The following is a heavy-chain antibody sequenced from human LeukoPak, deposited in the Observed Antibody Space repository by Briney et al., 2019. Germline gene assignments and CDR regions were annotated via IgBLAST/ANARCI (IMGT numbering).Heavy chain of an antibody. V-gene: IGHV3-73*01. CDR1: GFTFSGSA. J-gene: IGHJ4*02. CDR2: IRSKANSYAT. CDR3: TRRNPVQATDY. D-gene: IGHD1-1*01. Sequence: GGSLKLSCAASGFTFSGSAMHWVRQASGKGLEWVGRIRSKANSYATAYVASVKGRFTISRDDSKNTAYLQMNSLKTEDTAVYYCTRRNPVQATDYWGQGTLVTVSS.